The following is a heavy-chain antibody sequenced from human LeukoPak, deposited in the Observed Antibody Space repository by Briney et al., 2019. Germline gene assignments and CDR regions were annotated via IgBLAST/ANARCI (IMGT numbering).Heavy chain of an antibody. CDR1: GYTFTSYG. V-gene: IGHV1-18*01. CDR3: ARGDCTNGVCYTADAFDI. Sequence: ASVKVSCKASGYTFTSYGISWVRQAPGQGLEWMGWISAYNGNTNYAQKLPGRVTMTTDTSTSTAYMELRSLRSDDTAVYYCARGDCTNGVCYTADAFDIWGQGTMVTVSS. J-gene: IGHJ3*02. CDR2: ISAYNGNT. D-gene: IGHD2-8*01.